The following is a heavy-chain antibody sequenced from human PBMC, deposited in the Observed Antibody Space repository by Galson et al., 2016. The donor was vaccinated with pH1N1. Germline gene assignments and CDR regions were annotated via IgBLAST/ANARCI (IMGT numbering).Heavy chain of an antibody. CDR1: GFSLSTSGVG. CDR3: ARSDYGDYVGGRHY. Sequence: PALVKPPQTLTLTCTFSGFSLSTSGVGVGWIRQPPGKALEWLALIYWDDDKRYSPSLKSRLTITKDTSKNQVVLTTTNMDPVDTATYYCARSDYGDYVGGRHYWGQGTLVTVSS. CDR2: IYWDDDK. V-gene: IGHV2-5*02. D-gene: IGHD4-17*01. J-gene: IGHJ4*02.